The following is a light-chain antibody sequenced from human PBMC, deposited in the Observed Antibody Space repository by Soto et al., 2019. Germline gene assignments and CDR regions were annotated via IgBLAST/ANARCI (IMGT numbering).Light chain of an antibody. CDR1: SSNIGKNS. Sequence: QSVLTQPPSVSAAPGQRVSISCSGGSSNIGKNSVSWYQQLPATAPKLLIYDDHQRPSGLPDRFSASKSGTSATLDITGLQPADEADYYCATWDLTLSAGVLFGGGTKLTVL. CDR2: DDH. CDR3: ATWDLTLSAGVL. J-gene: IGLJ2*01. V-gene: IGLV1-51*01.